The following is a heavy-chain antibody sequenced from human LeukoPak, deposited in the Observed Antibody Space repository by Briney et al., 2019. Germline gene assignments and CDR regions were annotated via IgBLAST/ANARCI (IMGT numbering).Heavy chain of an antibody. D-gene: IGHD1-26*01. CDR1: GFTFSSYA. Sequence: GRSLRLSCAASGFTFSSYAMHWVRQAPGKGLEWVAVISYDGSNEYYADSVKGRFTISRDNSKNTLYLQMNSLRAEDTAVYYCAGGSGISDFWGQGTLVTVSS. CDR2: ISYDGSNE. J-gene: IGHJ4*02. CDR3: AGGSGISDF. V-gene: IGHV3-30-3*01.